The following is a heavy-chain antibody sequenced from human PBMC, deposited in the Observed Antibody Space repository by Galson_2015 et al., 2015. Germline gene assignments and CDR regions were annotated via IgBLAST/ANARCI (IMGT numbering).Heavy chain of an antibody. Sequence: SLRLSCAASGFTFSSYSMNWVRQAPGKGLEWVSYISSSSSTIYYADSVKGRFTISRDNAKNSLYLQMNSLRDEDTAVYYCARDPNYDFWSGYYYDYWGQGTLVTVSS. CDR1: GFTFSSYS. D-gene: IGHD3-3*01. V-gene: IGHV3-48*02. CDR2: ISSSSSTI. CDR3: ARDPNYDFWSGYYYDY. J-gene: IGHJ4*02.